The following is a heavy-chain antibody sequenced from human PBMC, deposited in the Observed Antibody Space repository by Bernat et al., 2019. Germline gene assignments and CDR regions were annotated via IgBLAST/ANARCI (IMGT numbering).Heavy chain of an antibody. V-gene: IGHV3-21*01. D-gene: IGHD3-22*01. CDR3: ARMQYYYDSSVLGY. CDR1: GFTFSSYS. J-gene: IGHJ4*02. Sequence: EVQLVESGGGLVKPGGSLRLSCAASGFTFSSYSMNWVRQAPGKGLEWVSPISSSSSYIYYADSVKGRFTISRDNAKNSLYLQMNSLRAEDTAVYYCARMQYYYDSSVLGYWGQGTLVTVSS. CDR2: ISSSSSYI.